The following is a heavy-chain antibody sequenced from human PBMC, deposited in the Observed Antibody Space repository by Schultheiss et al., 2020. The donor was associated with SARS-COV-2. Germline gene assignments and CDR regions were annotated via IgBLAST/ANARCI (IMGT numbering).Heavy chain of an antibody. Sequence: SETLSLTCTVSGGSISSGGYYWSWIRQHPGKGLEWIGYIYYSGSTYYNPSLKSRVTISVDTSKNQFSLKLSSVTAADTAVYYCAREPYCGGDCYSGWFDPWGQGTLVTFSS. CDR3: AREPYCGGDCYSGWFDP. V-gene: IGHV4-31*03. CDR2: IYYSGST. CDR1: GGSISSGGYY. D-gene: IGHD2-21*02. J-gene: IGHJ5*02.